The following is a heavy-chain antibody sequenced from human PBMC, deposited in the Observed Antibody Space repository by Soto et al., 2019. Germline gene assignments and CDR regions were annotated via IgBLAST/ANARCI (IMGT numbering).Heavy chain of an antibody. J-gene: IGHJ4*02. CDR2: ISYDGTNK. D-gene: IGHD7-27*01. Sequence: QVQLVESGGGVVQPGRSLRLSCAASGFSFSISPMHWVRQAPGKGPERVALISYDGTNKSYADSVKGRFTISRDKSKSTLYLQVDSLRPEDAAVYYCARDPKTSGGQHWAFNYFDSWGQGTLVTVSS. CDR1: GFSFSISP. CDR3: ARDPKTSGGQHWAFNYFDS. V-gene: IGHV3-30-3*01.